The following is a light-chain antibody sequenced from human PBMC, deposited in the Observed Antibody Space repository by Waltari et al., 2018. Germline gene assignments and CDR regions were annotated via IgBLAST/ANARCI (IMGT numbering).Light chain of an antibody. CDR1: QRVSSN. CDR3: QQYHDWPPYT. Sequence: ETVMTQSPATLSVSPGEGATLSCRASQRVSSNLAWYPQKPGQAPRLLIYGASTRASGIPARFSGSGSGTEFTLTISSLQSEDFAVYFCQQYHDWPPYTLGQGTKLEIK. J-gene: IGKJ2*01. V-gene: IGKV3-15*01. CDR2: GAS.